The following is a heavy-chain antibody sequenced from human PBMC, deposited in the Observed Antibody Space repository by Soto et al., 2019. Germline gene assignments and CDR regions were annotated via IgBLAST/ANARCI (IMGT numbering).Heavy chain of an antibody. CDR1: GFTFSVHD. Sequence: EVQLVESGGALVQPGGSLRLSCAASGFTFSVHDIHWVRQAAGRGLEWVSGIDYVSNTNYSDSVKGRFTISRENAKNSVYLQMNSLTVGDTAVYYCARGIERGDSGWTDYYHAMDVWGRGTTVTVSS. CDR3: ARGIERGDSGWTDYYHAMDV. D-gene: IGHD2-21*02. CDR2: IDYVSNT. J-gene: IGHJ6*02. V-gene: IGHV3-13*01.